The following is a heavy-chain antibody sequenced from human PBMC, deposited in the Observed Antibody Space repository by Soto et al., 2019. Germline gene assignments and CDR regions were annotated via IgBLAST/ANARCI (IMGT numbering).Heavy chain of an antibody. V-gene: IGHV4-4*02. D-gene: IGHD1-1*01. Sequence: QVQLQESGPGVVKPSGTLSLSCDVSGASLSSTHWWSWVRQPPGKGLEWIGEIYHTGSANYNSSLKSRVAISVDKSKNQFSLNLTSVTAADTAVYYCARDSKFHRNSYWYFDLWGRGTLVTVSS. CDR3: ARDSKFHRNSYWYFDL. CDR2: IYHTGSA. CDR1: GASLSSTHW. J-gene: IGHJ2*01.